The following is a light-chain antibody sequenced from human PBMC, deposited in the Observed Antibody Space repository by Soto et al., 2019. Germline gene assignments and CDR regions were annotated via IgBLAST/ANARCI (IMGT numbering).Light chain of an antibody. V-gene: IGKV1-9*01. Sequence: DIQLTQSPSFLSASVGDRVTITCRASQGISSYLAWYQQKPGKAPKLLIYAASTLQSGVPSRFSGSESGTDLTLTISSLQPEDFATYYCQQLYSYPHTCGQGTKLEIK. CDR3: QQLYSYPHT. CDR2: AAS. J-gene: IGKJ2*01. CDR1: QGISSY.